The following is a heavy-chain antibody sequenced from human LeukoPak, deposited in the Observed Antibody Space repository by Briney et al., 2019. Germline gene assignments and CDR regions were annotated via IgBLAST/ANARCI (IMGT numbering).Heavy chain of an antibody. V-gene: IGHV1-2*02. D-gene: IGHD5-12*01. CDR1: RYTFTGYY. CDR2: INPDSGGT. CDR3: AGGSGYYFFDY. Sequence: ASVKVSCKASRYTFTGYYMHWGRQAPGHGLEWMGWINPDSGGTNYAQTFQGRVTMTRDTSISTIYMNLRRLTSDDTAVYYCAGGSGYYFFDYWGQGALVTVST. J-gene: IGHJ4*02.